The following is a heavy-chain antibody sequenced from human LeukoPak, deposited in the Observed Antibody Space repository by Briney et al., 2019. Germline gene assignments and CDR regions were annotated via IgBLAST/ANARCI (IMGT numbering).Heavy chain of an antibody. D-gene: IGHD1-1*01. CDR1: GFTFSDYY. Sequence: PGGSLRLSCAASGFTFSDYYMSWIRQAPGKGLEWVSYISSSGSTIYYADSVKGRFAISRDNAKNTLYLQMNSLRAEDTAVYYCASEGTTGTTWGPDYWGQGTLVTVSS. V-gene: IGHV3-11*04. CDR2: ISSSGSTI. CDR3: ASEGTTGTTWGPDY. J-gene: IGHJ4*02.